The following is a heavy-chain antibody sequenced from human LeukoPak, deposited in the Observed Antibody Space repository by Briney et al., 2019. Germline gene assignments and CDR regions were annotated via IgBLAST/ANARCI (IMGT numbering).Heavy chain of an antibody. CDR1: GFTFSSYA. Sequence: HPGGSLILSCSASGFTFSSYAMHWVRQAPGKGLECVSAITGDGGRTYYADSVKGRFTISRDNSKNTLYLQMNSLRAEDTAVYYCVKDPFYGGNPLYYFDYWGQGTLVTVSS. CDR3: VKDPFYGGNPLYYFDY. J-gene: IGHJ4*02. V-gene: IGHV3-64D*06. D-gene: IGHD4-23*01. CDR2: ITGDGGRT.